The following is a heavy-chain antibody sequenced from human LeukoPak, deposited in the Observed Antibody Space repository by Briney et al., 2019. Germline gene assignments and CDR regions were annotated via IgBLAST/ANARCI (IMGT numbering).Heavy chain of an antibody. D-gene: IGHD3-3*01. J-gene: IGHJ5*02. CDR1: GFTFSSYW. CDR3: AREETYYDFWSGTNNWFDP. V-gene: IGHV3-7*01. CDR2: IKQDGSEK. Sequence: GGSLRLSCAASGFTFSSYWMSWVRQAPGKGLEWVANIKQDGSEKYYVDSVKGRFTISRDNAKNSLYLQMNSLRAEDTAVYYCAREETYYDFWSGTNNWFDPWGQGTLVTVSS.